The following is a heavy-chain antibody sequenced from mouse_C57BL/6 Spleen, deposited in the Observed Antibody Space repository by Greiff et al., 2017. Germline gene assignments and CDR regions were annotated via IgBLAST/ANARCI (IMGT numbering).Heavy chain of an antibody. D-gene: IGHD2-12*01. J-gene: IGHJ2*01. Sequence: EVKLMESGGGLVQPGGSLKLSCAASGFTFSDYGMAWVRQAPRKGPEWVAFISNLAYSIYYADTVTGRFTISRENAKNTLYLEMSSLRSEDTAMYYCARRGVYSNDLDYWGQGTTLTVSS. V-gene: IGHV5-15*01. CDR1: GFTFSDYG. CDR3: ARRGVYSNDLDY. CDR2: ISNLAYSI.